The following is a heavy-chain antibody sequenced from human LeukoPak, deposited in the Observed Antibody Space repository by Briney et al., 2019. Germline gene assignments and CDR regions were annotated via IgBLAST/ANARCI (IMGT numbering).Heavy chain of an antibody. CDR3: ARDFTTVTTAYFQH. CDR1: GFTFSSYS. D-gene: IGHD4-17*01. J-gene: IGHJ1*01. V-gene: IGHV3-21*01. Sequence: GGSLRLSCAAFGFTFSSYSMNWVRQAPGKGLEGVSSISSSSSYIYYADSVKGRFTIFRDNAKNSLYLQMNSLRAEDTAMYYCARDFTTVTTAYFQHWGQGTLVTVSS. CDR2: ISSSSSYI.